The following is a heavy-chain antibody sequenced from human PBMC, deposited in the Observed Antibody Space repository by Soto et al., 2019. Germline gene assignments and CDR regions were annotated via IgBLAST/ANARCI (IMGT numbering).Heavy chain of an antibody. V-gene: IGHV1-18*04. D-gene: IGHD4-17*01. Sequence: QVQLVQSGGEVKKPGASVMVSCMASGYSLTNYAITWVRQAPGQGLEWLGWISFYNGDTKYAQNLQGRVTMTTDTSKSTAYMELRSLRSYDTAVYYCARVPTYGDYWFDPWGQGTLVTVSS. CDR1: GYSLTNYA. CDR2: ISFYNGDT. CDR3: ARVPTYGDYWFDP. J-gene: IGHJ5*02.